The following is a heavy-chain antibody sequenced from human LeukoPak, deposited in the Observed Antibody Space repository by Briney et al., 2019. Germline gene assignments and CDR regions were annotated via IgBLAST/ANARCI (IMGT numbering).Heavy chain of an antibody. V-gene: IGHV3-33*08. CDR2: IWYGGSNK. Sequence: GGSLRLSCAASGFTFRSYGMHWVRQAPGKGLEWVAVIWYGGSNKYYADSVKGRFTISRDNSKNTLYLQMNSLRAEDTAVYYCASSGEYCSSTSCFDYWGQGTLVTVSS. D-gene: IGHD2-2*01. CDR3: ASSGEYCSSTSCFDY. CDR1: GFTFRSYG. J-gene: IGHJ4*02.